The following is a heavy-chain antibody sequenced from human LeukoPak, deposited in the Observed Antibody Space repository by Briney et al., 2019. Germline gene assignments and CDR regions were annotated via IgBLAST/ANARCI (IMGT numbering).Heavy chain of an antibody. CDR3: ARDRASLLRYFDWLSNPAFDY. J-gene: IGHJ4*02. CDR1: GFTVSSNY. D-gene: IGHD3-9*01. V-gene: IGHV3-53*01. CDR2: IYSGGST. Sequence: GGSLRPSCAASGFTVSSNYMSWVRQAQGRGLEWVSVIYSGGSTYYADSVKGRFTISRDNSKNTLYLQMNSLRAEDTAVYYCARDRASLLRYFDWLSNPAFDYWGQGTLVTVSS.